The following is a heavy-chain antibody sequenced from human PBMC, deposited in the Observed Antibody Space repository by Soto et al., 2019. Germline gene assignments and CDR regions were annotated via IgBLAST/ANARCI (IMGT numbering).Heavy chain of an antibody. CDR3: ARDSDDFWSGYPSNWFDP. Sequence: ASVKVSCKASGYTFTSYGISWVRQAPGQGLEWMGWISAYNGNTNYAQKLQGRVTMTTDTSTSTAYMELRSLRSDDTAVYYCARDSDDFWSGYPSNWFDPWGQGTLFTVSS. CDR1: GYTFTSYG. D-gene: IGHD3-3*01. CDR2: ISAYNGNT. V-gene: IGHV1-18*01. J-gene: IGHJ5*02.